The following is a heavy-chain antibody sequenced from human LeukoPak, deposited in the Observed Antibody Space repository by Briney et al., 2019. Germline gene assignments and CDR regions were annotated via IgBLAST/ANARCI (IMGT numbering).Heavy chain of an antibody. CDR2: ISSSSSYI. Sequence: GGSLRLSCAASGFTISSYSMNWVRQAPGKGLEWVSSISSSSSYIYYADSVKGRFTISRDNAKNSLYLQMNSLRAEDTAVYYCARGGAAAAPNWFDPWGQGTLVTVSS. V-gene: IGHV3-21*01. CDR3: ARGGAAAAPNWFDP. D-gene: IGHD6-13*01. J-gene: IGHJ5*02. CDR1: GFTISSYS.